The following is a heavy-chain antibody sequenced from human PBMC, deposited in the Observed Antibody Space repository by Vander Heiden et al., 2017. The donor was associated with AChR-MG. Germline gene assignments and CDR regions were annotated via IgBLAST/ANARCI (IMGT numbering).Heavy chain of an antibody. J-gene: IGHJ4*02. V-gene: IGHV3-49*04. CDR2: VRSRAT. CDR3: TRGNTGVGAKYYFDY. Sequence: EVQLVESGGDLVQPGRSLRLSGTAAGLTIGDYAMTWVRQAPGKGLEWVGFVRSRATEYAASVKGRFTISRDDSKSVAYLQLNSLTSEDTAVYYCTRGNTGVGAKYYFDYWGQGTLVTVSS. CDR1: GLTIGDYA. D-gene: IGHD2-8*01.